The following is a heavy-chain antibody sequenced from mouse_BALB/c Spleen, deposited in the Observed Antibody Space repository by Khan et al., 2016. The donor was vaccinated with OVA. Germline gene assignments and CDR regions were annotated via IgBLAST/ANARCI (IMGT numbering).Heavy chain of an antibody. D-gene: IGHD2-2*01. CDR1: GYTFTSYY. J-gene: IGHJ3*01. V-gene: IGHV1S81*02. Sequence: QVQLQQSGAELVKPGASVRLSCKASGYTFTSYYLYWVKQRPGQGLEWIGDIHPSNGGTNFNEKFKSKATLTVDKSSSTTYIQLNSLTSEDSAVYYCTRSGYGSFAYWGQGTLVTVSA. CDR3: TRSGYGSFAY. CDR2: IHPSNGGT.